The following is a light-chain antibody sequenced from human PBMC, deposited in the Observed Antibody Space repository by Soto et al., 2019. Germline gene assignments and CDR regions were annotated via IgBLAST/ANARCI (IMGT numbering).Light chain of an antibody. CDR1: QSLVFSDGNTY. V-gene: IGKV2-30*01. J-gene: IGKJ1*01. CDR3: MQGTHWPRT. CDR2: QVS. Sequence: DVVMTQSPLSLPVILGQPASISCTSSQSLVFSDGNTYLSWFQQRPGQSPRRLIYQVSNRDSGVPDRFSGSGSDTDFTLKIIRVETEDVGVYYCMQGTHWPRTFGQGTKVEIK.